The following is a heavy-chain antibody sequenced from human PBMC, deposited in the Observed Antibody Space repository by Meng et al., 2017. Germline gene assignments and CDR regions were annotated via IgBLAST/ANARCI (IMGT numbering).Heavy chain of an antibody. CDR2: IYTSGST. V-gene: IGHV4-4*07. J-gene: IGHJ5*02. CDR1: GGSISSYY. CDR3: ARDSPYSLHYGSGSYSGWFDP. D-gene: IGHD3-10*01. Sequence: SETLSLTCTVSGGSISSYYWSWIRQPAGKGLEWIGRIYTSGSTNYNPSLKSRVTMSVDTSKNQFSLKLSSVTAADTAVYYCARDSPYSLHYGSGSYSGWFDPWGQGTLVTVSS.